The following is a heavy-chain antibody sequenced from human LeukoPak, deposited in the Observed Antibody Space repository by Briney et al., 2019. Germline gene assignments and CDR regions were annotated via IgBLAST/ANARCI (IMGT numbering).Heavy chain of an antibody. CDR1: GYSFTGHY. Sequence: ASVKVSCKASGYSFTGHYLHWVRQAPGQRLEWMGIINPSGGSTNYAQNFQGRVTMTRDTSTSTVYMELSSLRSEDTAVYYCARVRDGYNDAYDIRGQGTMVTVPS. CDR2: INPSGGST. D-gene: IGHD5-24*01. V-gene: IGHV1-46*01. J-gene: IGHJ3*02. CDR3: ARVRDGYNDAYDI.